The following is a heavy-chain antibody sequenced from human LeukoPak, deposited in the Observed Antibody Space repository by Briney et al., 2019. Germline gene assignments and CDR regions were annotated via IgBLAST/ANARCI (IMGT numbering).Heavy chain of an antibody. J-gene: IGHJ4*02. CDR1: GYTFTSYT. V-gene: IGHV1-3*01. Sequence: ASVKVSCKASGYTFTSYTMHWARQAPGQRLEWMGWINAGNGNTKYTQKFQGSVTFTRDTSANTAYMELSSLRSEDTAVYYCARGAAVAPRNYFDYWGQGTLVTVSS. CDR3: ARGAAVAPRNYFDY. D-gene: IGHD6-19*01. CDR2: INAGNGNT.